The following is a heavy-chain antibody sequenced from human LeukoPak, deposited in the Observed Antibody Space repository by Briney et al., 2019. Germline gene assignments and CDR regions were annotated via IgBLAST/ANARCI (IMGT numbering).Heavy chain of an antibody. D-gene: IGHD3-3*01. CDR2: IYYSGST. J-gene: IGHJ4*02. Sequence: SETLSLTCTVSGVSISSSNYYWGWIRQPPGKGLEWIGSIYYSGSTYYNPSLKSRVTISVDTSKNQFSLKLSSVTAADTAVYYCARVTDYDFWSGYPLFDYWGQGTLVTVSS. CDR3: ARVTDYDFWSGYPLFDY. CDR1: GVSISSSNYY. V-gene: IGHV4-39*07.